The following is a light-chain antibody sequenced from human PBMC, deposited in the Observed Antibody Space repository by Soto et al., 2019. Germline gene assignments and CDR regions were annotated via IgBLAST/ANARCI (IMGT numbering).Light chain of an antibody. J-gene: IGLJ1*01. CDR1: STDFVSYNR. CDR2: EVS. CDR3: NSFTSDSAYV. V-gene: IGLV2-18*02. Sequence: QSALTQTPSVSGSPGQSVTISCTGTSTDFVSYNRVSWYQQPPGTAPKLMIYEVSKRPSGVPDRFSGSKSGNTASLTISGLQAADEADYYCNSFTSDSAYVFGTGTKLTVL.